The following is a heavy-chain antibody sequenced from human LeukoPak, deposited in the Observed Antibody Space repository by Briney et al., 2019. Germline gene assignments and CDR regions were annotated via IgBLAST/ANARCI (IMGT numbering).Heavy chain of an antibody. CDR3: ARDGHCSSTSCYVNWFDP. D-gene: IGHD2-2*01. Sequence: ASVKVSCKASGYTFTSYGISWVRQAPGQGLEWMGWISAYNGNTNYAQKLQGRVTMTTDTSTSTAYMELRSLRSDDTAVYYCARDGHCSSTSCYVNWFDPWGQGTLVTVSS. CDR2: ISAYNGNT. V-gene: IGHV1-18*01. CDR1: GYTFTSYG. J-gene: IGHJ5*02.